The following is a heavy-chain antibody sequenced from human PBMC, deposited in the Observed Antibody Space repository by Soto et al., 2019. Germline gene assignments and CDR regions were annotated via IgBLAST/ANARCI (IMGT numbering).Heavy chain of an antibody. D-gene: IGHD6-13*01. V-gene: IGHV4-59*01. Sequence: PSETLSLTGTVSGGSLSSYYWRWIRQPPGKGLGWIGYFYYSGGTNYNPSLKSRVTISVDTSKNQFSLKLSSVTAADTAVYYCARFEGISASGGLFDPWGQGTLVTVSS. J-gene: IGHJ5*02. CDR2: FYYSGGT. CDR3: ARFEGISASGGLFDP. CDR1: GGSLSSYY.